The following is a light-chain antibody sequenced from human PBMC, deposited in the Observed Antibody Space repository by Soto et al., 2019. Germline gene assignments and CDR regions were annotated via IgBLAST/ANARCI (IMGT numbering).Light chain of an antibody. CDR2: NAS. CDR3: QQYNDCSRT. J-gene: IGKJ1*01. V-gene: IGKV1-5*03. CDR1: QSIGIW. Sequence: IQMTQSPSTLSASVGDRVAITCRASQSIGIWLAWYQQKPGKAPRFLIYNASSLETGIPSRFSGSGYGTEFTLTISSLQSDDFAIYYCQQYNDCSRTFGQGTKVEIK.